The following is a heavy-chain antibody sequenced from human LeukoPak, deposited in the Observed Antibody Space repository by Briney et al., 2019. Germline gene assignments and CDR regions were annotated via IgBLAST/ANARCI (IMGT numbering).Heavy chain of an antibody. J-gene: IGHJ6*02. CDR3: ARDNCSGGSCYGFYGMDV. CDR1: GGTFSSYA. D-gene: IGHD2-15*01. V-gene: IGHV1-2*04. Sequence: ASVKVSCKASGGTFSSYAISWVRQAPGQGLEWMGWINPNSGGTNYAQKFQGWVTMTRDTSISTAYMELSRLRSDDTAVYYCARDNCSGGSCYGFYGMDVWGQGTTVTVSS. CDR2: INPNSGGT.